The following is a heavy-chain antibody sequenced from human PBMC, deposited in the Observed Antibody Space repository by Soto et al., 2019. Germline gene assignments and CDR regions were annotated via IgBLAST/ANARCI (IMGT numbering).Heavy chain of an antibody. V-gene: IGHV1-18*01. CDR3: TRTNIVGTTTDAFDI. Sequence: QVQLVQSGAEVEKPGASVKVSCRASGYIFTNYGISWVRQAPGQGLEWMGWISPYNGHTKYAQKLQGRVTMTTDTFTSTVYMEMRSLRSDDAAMYYCTRTNIVGTTTDAFDIWGQGTMLTVSS. J-gene: IGHJ3*02. CDR1: GYIFTNYG. D-gene: IGHD1-26*01. CDR2: ISPYNGHT.